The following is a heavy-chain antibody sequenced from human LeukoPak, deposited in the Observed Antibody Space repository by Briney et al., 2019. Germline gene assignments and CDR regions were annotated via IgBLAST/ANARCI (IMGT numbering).Heavy chain of an antibody. CDR1: GFTFSSYW. J-gene: IGHJ3*02. CDR3: ASLGSGGGDAFDI. Sequence: PGGSLRLSCAASGFTFSSYWMHWVRQAPGKGLVWVSRINTDGSSTSYADSVKGRFTISRDNAKNTLYLQMNSLRAEDTAVYYCASLGSGGGDAFDIWGQGTMVTVSS. CDR2: INTDGSST. V-gene: IGHV3-74*01. D-gene: IGHD3-16*01.